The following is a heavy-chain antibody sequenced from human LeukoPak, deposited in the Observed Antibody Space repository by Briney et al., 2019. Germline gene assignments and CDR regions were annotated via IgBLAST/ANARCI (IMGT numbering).Heavy chain of an antibody. CDR1: GGTFINYA. J-gene: IGHJ3*02. D-gene: IGHD3-22*01. Sequence: SVKVSCKASGGTFINYAISWVRQAPGQGLEWMGGIIPIFGTANYAQKFRGRVTITADKSTRTAYMELRSLRSDDTAVYYCARDLHDSSGYYYVRGQNAFDIWGQGTMVTVSS. V-gene: IGHV1-69*06. CDR2: IIPIFGTA. CDR3: ARDLHDSSGYYYVRGQNAFDI.